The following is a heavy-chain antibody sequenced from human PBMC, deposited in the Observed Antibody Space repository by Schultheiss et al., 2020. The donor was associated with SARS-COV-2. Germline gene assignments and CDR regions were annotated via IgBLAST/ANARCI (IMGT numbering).Heavy chain of an antibody. J-gene: IGHJ6*02. D-gene: IGHD3-22*01. Sequence: ASVKVSCKASGYTFTGYYMHWVRQAPGQGLEWMGWINPNSGGTNYAQKFQGWVTMTRDTSTSTVYMELSSLRSEDTAVYYCARDRLTTYYYDRHYYYGMDVWGQGTTVTVSS. V-gene: IGHV1-2*04. CDR3: ARDRLTTYYYDRHYYYGMDV. CDR1: GYTFTGYY. CDR2: INPNSGGT.